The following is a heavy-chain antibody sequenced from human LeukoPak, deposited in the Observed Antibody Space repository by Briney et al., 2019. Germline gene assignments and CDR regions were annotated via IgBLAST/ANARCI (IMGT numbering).Heavy chain of an antibody. D-gene: IGHD3-10*01. CDR3: ARSGGSGSHYARYYYYYMDV. CDR2: INTNTGNP. Sequence: ASVKVSCKASGYTFTNYAINWVRHAPGQGLEWIGWINTNTGNPTYAQGFTGRFVFSLDTSVSTAYLQISSLKAEDTAVYYCARSGGSGSHYARYYYYYMDVWGKGTTVTVSS. CDR1: GYTFTNYA. V-gene: IGHV7-4-1*02. J-gene: IGHJ6*03.